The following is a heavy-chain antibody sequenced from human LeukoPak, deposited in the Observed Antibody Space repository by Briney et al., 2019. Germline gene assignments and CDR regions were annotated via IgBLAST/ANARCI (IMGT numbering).Heavy chain of an antibody. Sequence: ASVKVSCKASGGTFSSYAISWVRQAPGRGLEWMGGIIPIFGTANYAQKFQGRVTITADESTSTAYMELSSLRSEDTAVYYCASGYYDSSGYSFWGQGTLVTVSS. D-gene: IGHD3-22*01. V-gene: IGHV1-69*13. CDR3: ASGYYDSSGYSF. CDR2: IIPIFGTA. J-gene: IGHJ4*02. CDR1: GGTFSSYA.